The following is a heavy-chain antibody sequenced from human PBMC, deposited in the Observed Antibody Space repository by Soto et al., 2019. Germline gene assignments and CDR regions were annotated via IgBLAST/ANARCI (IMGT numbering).Heavy chain of an antibody. Sequence: PXGSLRVSCPASGFTLSSYSMSWVRQAPGKGLDWVSAISGSGGSTYYADSVKGRFTISRDNSKNTLYLQMNSLRAEDTAVYYCAKDSHYDHVWGSYRYWAFDIWGQGTMVTLSS. D-gene: IGHD3-16*02. CDR2: ISGSGGST. CDR1: GFTLSSYS. CDR3: AKDSHYDHVWGSYRYWAFDI. J-gene: IGHJ3*02. V-gene: IGHV3-23*01.